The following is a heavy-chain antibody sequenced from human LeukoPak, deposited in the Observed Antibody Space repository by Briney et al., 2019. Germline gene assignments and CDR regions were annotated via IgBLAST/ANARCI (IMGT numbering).Heavy chain of an antibody. Sequence: ASVKVSCKASGYTFTSYDINWVRQATGQGLEWMGWINPNSGGTNYAQKFQGRVTMTRDTSISTAYMELSRLRSDDTAVYYCARESSRDDYVWGSYRPDYWGQGTLVTVSS. J-gene: IGHJ4*02. V-gene: IGHV1-2*02. CDR1: GYTFTSYD. D-gene: IGHD3-16*02. CDR3: ARESSRDDYVWGSYRPDY. CDR2: INPNSGGT.